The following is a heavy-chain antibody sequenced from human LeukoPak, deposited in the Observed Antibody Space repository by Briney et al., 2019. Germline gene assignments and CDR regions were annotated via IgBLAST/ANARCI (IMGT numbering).Heavy chain of an antibody. V-gene: IGHV3-23*01. Sequence: PGGSLRLSCAASGSTFSSYAMSWVRQAPGKGLEWVSAISGSGGSTYYADSVKGRFTISRDNSKNTLYLQMNSLRAEDTAVYYCAKGRSGRSRSWYFDLWGRGTLVTVSS. CDR1: GSTFSSYA. CDR2: ISGSGGST. J-gene: IGHJ2*01. CDR3: AKGRSGRSRSWYFDL. D-gene: IGHD6-19*01.